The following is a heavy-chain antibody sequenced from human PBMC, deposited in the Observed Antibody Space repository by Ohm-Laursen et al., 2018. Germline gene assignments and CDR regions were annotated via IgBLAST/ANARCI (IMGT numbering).Heavy chain of an antibody. D-gene: IGHD2-21*02. CDR3: ARRDITKAFNI. J-gene: IGHJ3*02. CDR1: GGSISSYY. V-gene: IGHV4-4*07. CDR2: IHSSGST. Sequence: TLSLTCPVSGGSISSYYWSWIRQTAGKGLEWIGRIHSSGSTNYNPSLQSRVTMSEDTSKNQFSLRLSSVTAADTAVYFCARRDITKAFNIWGQGTLVTVSS.